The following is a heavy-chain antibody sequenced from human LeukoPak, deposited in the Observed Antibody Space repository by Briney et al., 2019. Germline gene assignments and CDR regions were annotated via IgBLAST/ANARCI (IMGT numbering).Heavy chain of an antibody. V-gene: IGHV1-69*13. CDR3: ARGSAGNWPVDI. J-gene: IGHJ4*02. CDR2: IMPVFGTP. Sequence: ASVKASCKASGGSFSSYAISWVRQAPGQGLKWMGGIMPVFGTPRYAEEFQGRVTISADASTNTAYMDLSRLTSDDTAVYYCARGSAGNWPVDIWGQGTLVIVSS. CDR1: GGSFSSYA. D-gene: IGHD1-1*01.